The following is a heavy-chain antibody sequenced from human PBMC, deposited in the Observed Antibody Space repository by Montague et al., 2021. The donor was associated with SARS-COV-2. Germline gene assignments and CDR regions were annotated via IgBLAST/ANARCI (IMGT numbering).Heavy chain of an antibody. CDR2: TYYRSKWYH. Sequence: CAISGDSVSGDTATWNWIRQSPSRRLEWLVRTYYRSKWYHDYAISLKSRITINPDTSKNQFSLQLSSVAPEDTAVFYCARTTTRMLYPENAFDIWGQGTMVTVSS. V-gene: IGHV6-1*01. CDR3: ARTTTRMLYPENAFDI. J-gene: IGHJ3*02. D-gene: IGHD2-15*01. CDR1: GDSVSGDTAT.